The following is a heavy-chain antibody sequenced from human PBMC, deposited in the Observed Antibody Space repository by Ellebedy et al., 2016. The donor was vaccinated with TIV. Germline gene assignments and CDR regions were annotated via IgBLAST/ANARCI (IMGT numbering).Heavy chain of an antibody. V-gene: IGHV3-66*03. CDR3: AKGGIAARSANFDY. CDR2: IYSSGST. CDR1: GITVSSNY. J-gene: IGHJ4*02. Sequence: GGSLRLSCAASGITVSSNYMSWVRQAPGKGLEWVSIIYSSGSTFYADSVKGRFTISRDNSKNTLYLQMNSLRAEDTAVYYCAKGGIAARSANFDYWGQGTLVTVSS. D-gene: IGHD6-6*01.